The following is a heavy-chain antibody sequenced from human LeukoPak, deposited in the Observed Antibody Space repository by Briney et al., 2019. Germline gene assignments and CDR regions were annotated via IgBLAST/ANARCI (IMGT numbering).Heavy chain of an antibody. J-gene: IGHJ3*02. CDR2: IYHSGST. D-gene: IGHD2-21*02. CDR3: ARGTLAYCGGDCYSDAFDI. CDR1: GGSISSGGYP. Sequence: PSQTLSLTCAVSGGSISSGGYPWSWIRQPPGKGLEWIGYIYHSGSTYYNPSLKSRVTISVDRSKNQFSLKLSSVTAADTAVYYCARGTLAYCGGDCYSDAFDIWGQGTMVTVSS. V-gene: IGHV4-30-2*01.